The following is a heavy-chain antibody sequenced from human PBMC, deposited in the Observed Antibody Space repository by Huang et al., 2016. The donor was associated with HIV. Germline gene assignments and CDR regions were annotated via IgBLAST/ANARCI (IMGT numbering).Heavy chain of an antibody. D-gene: IGHD2-21*01. CDR2: IGNDGTNK. CDR1: GFTFTCYG. V-gene: IGHV3-30*02. Sequence: QAQVLESGGGVVQPGESLRLSCATSGFTFTCYGILWVRQAPGKGLEWVAFIGNDGTNKNYRDPGKGRFTISRDNSKNTLFLQMNSLRPDDTAVYYCAKDVVVGPSGYYYMDVWGRGTTVTVSS. J-gene: IGHJ6*03. CDR3: AKDVVVGPSGYYYMDV.